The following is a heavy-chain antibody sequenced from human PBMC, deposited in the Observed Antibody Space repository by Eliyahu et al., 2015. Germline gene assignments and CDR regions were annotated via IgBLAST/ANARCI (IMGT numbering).Heavy chain of an antibody. CDR3: TTDVPSGSGPLFGF. CDR2: IKFTSDGGT. D-gene: IGHD3-10*01. J-gene: IGHJ4*02. Sequence: EVHLVESGGGLVQPGGSLRLSXGASGFLFSHAWMSWVRQAPGKGLEGVGXIKFTSDGGTNYAAPVKGRFSISRDDSKNMVYLQMNSXQTEDTAVYYCTTDVPSGSGPLFGFWGQGVLVTVSS. CDR1: GFLFSHAW. V-gene: IGHV3-15*01.